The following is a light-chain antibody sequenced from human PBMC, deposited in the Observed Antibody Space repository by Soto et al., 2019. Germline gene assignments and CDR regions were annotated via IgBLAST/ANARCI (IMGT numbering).Light chain of an antibody. CDR2: RDH. CDR1: SSNVERNY. V-gene: IGLV1-47*01. Sequence: QSVLTQPPSASGTPGQRVIITCSGGSSNVERNYVYWYQHLPGTAPKLLIYRDHQRPSGVPDRFSGSKSGTSASLAISGPRSEDEADYYCAVWDDKLSGLFGGGTKLTVL. CDR3: AVWDDKLSGL. J-gene: IGLJ3*02.